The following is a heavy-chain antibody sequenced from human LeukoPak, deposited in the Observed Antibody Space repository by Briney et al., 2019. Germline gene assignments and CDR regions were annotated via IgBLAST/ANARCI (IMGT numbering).Heavy chain of an antibody. V-gene: IGHV3-11*01. CDR3: ARGNGRYESDY. CDR1: GFTFSDYY. J-gene: IGHJ4*02. D-gene: IGHD6-19*01. Sequence: GGSLRLSCAASGFTFSDYYMNWVRQAPGKGLEWVSYISSSGRTIYYAGSVKGRFTISRDNAKSSLFLQMNSLRAEDTAVYYCARGNGRYESDYWGQGTLVTVSS. CDR2: ISSSGRTI.